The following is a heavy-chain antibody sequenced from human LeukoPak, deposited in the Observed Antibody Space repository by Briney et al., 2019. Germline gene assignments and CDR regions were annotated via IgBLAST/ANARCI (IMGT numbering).Heavy chain of an antibody. CDR3: ARGSSTSFYYYYGMDV. Sequence: GGSLRLSCAASGFTFSDYYMNWIRQAPGKRLEWVSYISSSGSTIYYADSVKGRFTISRDNAKNSLYLQMNSLRAEDTAVYYCARGSSTSFYYYYGMDVWGQGTTVTVSS. D-gene: IGHD2-2*01. CDR2: ISSSGSTI. CDR1: GFTFSDYY. J-gene: IGHJ6*02. V-gene: IGHV3-11*01.